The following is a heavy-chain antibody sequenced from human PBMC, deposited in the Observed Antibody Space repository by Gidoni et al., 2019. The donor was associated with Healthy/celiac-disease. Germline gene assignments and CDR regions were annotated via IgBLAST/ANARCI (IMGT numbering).Heavy chain of an antibody. Sequence: GGSISSSSYYWGWIRQPPGKGLEWIGSIYYSGSTYYNPSLKSRVTISVDTSKNQFSLKLSSVTAADTAVYYCARAKEEEVVVIADTHAFDIWGQGTMVTVSS. D-gene: IGHD2-21*01. V-gene: IGHV4-39*01. J-gene: IGHJ3*02. CDR1: GGSISSSSYY. CDR2: IYYSGST. CDR3: ARAKEEEVVVIADTHAFDI.